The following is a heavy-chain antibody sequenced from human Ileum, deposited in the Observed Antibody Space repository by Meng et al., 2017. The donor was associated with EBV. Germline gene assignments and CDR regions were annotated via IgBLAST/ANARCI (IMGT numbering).Heavy chain of an antibody. CDR3: ARYSGYNIPFDY. CDR2: IYHSGST. D-gene: IGHD5-12*01. Sequence: QVQLQESGPGLVKPSGTLSLTCAVSGGSISDNNWWSWVRQPPGKGLEWIGTIYHSGSTTYNPSLKSRVTISVDKSNNQFSLRLSSVTAADTAVYYCARYSGYNIPFDYWGQGTLVTVS. J-gene: IGHJ4*02. CDR1: GGSISDNNW. V-gene: IGHV4-4*02.